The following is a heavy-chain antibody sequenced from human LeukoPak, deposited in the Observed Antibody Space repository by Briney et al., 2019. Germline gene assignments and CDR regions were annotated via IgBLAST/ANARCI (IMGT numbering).Heavy chain of an antibody. J-gene: IGHJ5*02. CDR2: FYHSGNT. Sequence: SETLSLTCSVSGYSISSGYYWSWIRQPPGKGLEWIGSFYHSGNTYYNPSLKSRVTISVDTSKNQFSLKLSSVTAADTAVYYCARGSSWFDPWGQGTLVTVSS. V-gene: IGHV4-38-2*02. CDR3: ARGSSWFDP. CDR1: GYSISSGYY. D-gene: IGHD6-13*01.